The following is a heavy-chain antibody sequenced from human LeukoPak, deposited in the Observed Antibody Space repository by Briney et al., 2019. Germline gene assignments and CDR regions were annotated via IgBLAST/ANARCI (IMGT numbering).Heavy chain of an antibody. D-gene: IGHD3-22*01. CDR2: IYYRGST. J-gene: IGHJ5*02. Sequence: SETLSLTCTLSGGSVSSGRYYWSWIRQPPGKGREWIGDIYYRGSTNYKPSLKSLVTLSVHTSKNQFSLKVSSVTGADTAVYYCARVYYDSSGYDRWFDPWGQGTLVTVSS. CDR3: ARVYYDSSGYDRWFDP. V-gene: IGHV4-61*01. CDR1: GGSVSSGRYY.